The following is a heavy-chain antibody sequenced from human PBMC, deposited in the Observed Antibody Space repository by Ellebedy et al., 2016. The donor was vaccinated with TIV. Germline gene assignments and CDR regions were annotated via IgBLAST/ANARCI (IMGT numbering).Heavy chain of an antibody. CDR2: INSDGSTT. CDR3: ARGRNYYDSSGYYSDLDY. J-gene: IGHJ4*02. Sequence: PGGSLRLSCAASGFTFSRYWMHWVRQVPGKGLVWVSRINSDGSTTNYADSVKGRFTISRDNAKNTLYLQMNSLRVEETAVYYCARGRNYYDSSGYYSDLDYWGQGTLVTVSS. CDR1: GFTFSRYW. V-gene: IGHV3-74*01. D-gene: IGHD3-22*01.